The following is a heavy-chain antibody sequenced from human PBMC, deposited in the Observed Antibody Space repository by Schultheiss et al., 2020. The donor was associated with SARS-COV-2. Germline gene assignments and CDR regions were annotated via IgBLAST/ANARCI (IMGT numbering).Heavy chain of an antibody. CDR2: ISYDGSNK. CDR3: ASEIIAVAATHSDY. CDR1: GFTFSSYA. Sequence: GGSLRLSCAASGFTFSSYAMHWVRQAPGKGLEWVAVISYDGSNKYYADSVKGRFTISRDNAKNSLYLQMNSLRAEDTAVYYCASEIIAVAATHSDYWGQGTLVTFSS. V-gene: IGHV3-30-3*01. D-gene: IGHD6-19*01. J-gene: IGHJ4*02.